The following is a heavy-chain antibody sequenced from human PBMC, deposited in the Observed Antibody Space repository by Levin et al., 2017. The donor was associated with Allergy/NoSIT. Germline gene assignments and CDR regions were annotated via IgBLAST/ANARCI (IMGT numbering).Heavy chain of an antibody. CDR2: ISGSGGST. Sequence: GESLKISCAASGFTFSSYAMGWVRQAPGKGLEWVSGISGSGGSTYYADSVKGRFTISRDNSKNTLYLQMSSLRAEDTAVYYCAKVMSGAFDIWGQGTMVTVSS. J-gene: IGHJ3*02. V-gene: IGHV3-23*01. CDR1: GFTFSSYA. D-gene: IGHD2-8*01. CDR3: AKVMSGAFDI.